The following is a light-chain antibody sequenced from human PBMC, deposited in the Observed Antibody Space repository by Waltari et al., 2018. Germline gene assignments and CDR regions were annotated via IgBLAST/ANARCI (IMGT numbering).Light chain of an antibody. CDR1: QHINKH. CDR2: EES. CDR3: QQYETLPLT. J-gene: IGKJ4*01. V-gene: IGKV1-33*01. Sequence: DIQMTQSPSSKPASVGDIVTITCQASQHINKHLGWNQQKPGKAPTLLIYEESNLEPGVQSRLSGSGSGTDFTFTIRSLQPEDFATYYCQQYETLPLTFGGGTEVAI.